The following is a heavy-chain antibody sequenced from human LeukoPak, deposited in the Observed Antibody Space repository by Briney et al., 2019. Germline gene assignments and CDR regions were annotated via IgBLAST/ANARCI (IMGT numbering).Heavy chain of an antibody. D-gene: IGHD6-13*01. Sequence: GSLRLSCAASGFTFSSYAMHWVRPAPGKGLEWVAVISYDGSNKYYADSVKGRFTISRDNSKNTLYLQMNSLRAEDTAVYYCAREREYRIAAAGTCWFDPWGQGTLVTVSS. J-gene: IGHJ5*02. CDR2: ISYDGSNK. CDR1: GFTFSSYA. CDR3: AREREYRIAAAGTCWFDP. V-gene: IGHV3-30-3*01.